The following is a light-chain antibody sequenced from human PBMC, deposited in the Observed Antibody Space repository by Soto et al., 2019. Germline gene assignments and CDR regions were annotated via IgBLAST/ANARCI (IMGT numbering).Light chain of an antibody. CDR1: QSIGTW. CDR2: DAS. J-gene: IGKJ1*01. CDR3: QQYSDSSGA. V-gene: IGKV1-5*01. Sequence: DIQLTQSPSMQSASAGDRVTITCGASQSIGTWLAWYQQKPGKAPKLLIFDASTLESGVPSRFSGSGSGTDFTLTISSLQPDDFATYYCQQYSDSSGAFGQGTKVDIK.